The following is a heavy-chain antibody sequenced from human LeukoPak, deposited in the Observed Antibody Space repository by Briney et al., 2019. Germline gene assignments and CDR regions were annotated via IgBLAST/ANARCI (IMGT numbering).Heavy chain of an antibody. CDR1: GFIFGGYA. CDR2: ISYDGGKT. D-gene: IGHD3-3*01. V-gene: IGHV3-30-3*01. Sequence: GGSLRLSCAASGFIFGGYAMHWVRQAPGKGLQWLAAISYDGGKTYYADSVEGRFTISRDNSKSTVYLEINSLRSEDTAIYYCARGFNDFWSGSQLEYWGQGTLVTVSS. CDR3: ARGFNDFWSGSQLEY. J-gene: IGHJ4*02.